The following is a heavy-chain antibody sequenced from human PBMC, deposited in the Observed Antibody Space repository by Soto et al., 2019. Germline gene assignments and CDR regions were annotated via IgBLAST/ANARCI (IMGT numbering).Heavy chain of an antibody. V-gene: IGHV1-46*01. D-gene: IGHD5-18*01. CDR2: INPSGGST. CDR1: GYTFTSYY. J-gene: IGHJ6*02. CDR3: AGDHIQLLTYYYSVMDV. Sequence: ASVKVSCKASGYTFTSYYMHWVRQAPGQGLEWMGIINPSGGSTSYAQKFQGRVTMTRDTSTSTVYMELSSLRSEDTAVYYCAGDHIQLLTYYYSVMDVGGQGTTAPVSS.